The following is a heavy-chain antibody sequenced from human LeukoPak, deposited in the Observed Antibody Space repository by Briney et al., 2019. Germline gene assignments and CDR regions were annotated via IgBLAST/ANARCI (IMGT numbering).Heavy chain of an antibody. CDR1: GYSFTNYW. Sequence: GESLKISCKGSGYSFTNYWINWVRQMPGKGLEWMGRIDPTDSHTSYSPSFQGHVTISADKSITTAYLQWSSLKASDTAMYYCARDRGANIANDYWGQGTLVTVSS. V-gene: IGHV5-10-1*01. CDR2: IDPTDSHT. CDR3: ARDRGANIANDY. D-gene: IGHD5-18*01. J-gene: IGHJ4*02.